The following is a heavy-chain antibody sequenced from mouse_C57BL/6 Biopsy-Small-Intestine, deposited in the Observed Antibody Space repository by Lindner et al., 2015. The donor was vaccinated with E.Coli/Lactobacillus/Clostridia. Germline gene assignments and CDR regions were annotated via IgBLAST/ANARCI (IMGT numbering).Heavy chain of an antibody. CDR2: IDPENGNA. CDR3: STGVRRNYYSMDY. V-gene: IGHV14-4*01. CDR1: DFNIKDDY. Sequence: VQLQESGAELVRPGASVKLSCTASDFNIKDDYMHWVKQGPEQGLEWIGWIDPENGNAAYASKFQGKATITADTSSNTAYLQLGSLTSEDTAVYYCSTGVRRNYYSMDYWGQGTSVTVSS. J-gene: IGHJ4*01.